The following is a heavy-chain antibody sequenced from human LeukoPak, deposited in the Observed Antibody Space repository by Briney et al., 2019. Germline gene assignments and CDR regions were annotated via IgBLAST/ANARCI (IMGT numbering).Heavy chain of an antibody. Sequence: PSETLSLTCTVSGGSISSSSYYWGWIRQPPGKGLEWIGSIYYSGSTYYNPSLKSRVTMSVDTSKNQFSLKLSSVTAADTAVYYCARVVTTEGVDTYYFDYWGQGTLVTISS. V-gene: IGHV4-39*07. D-gene: IGHD4-11*01. J-gene: IGHJ4*02. CDR1: GGSISSSSYY. CDR2: IYYSGST. CDR3: ARVVTTEGVDTYYFDY.